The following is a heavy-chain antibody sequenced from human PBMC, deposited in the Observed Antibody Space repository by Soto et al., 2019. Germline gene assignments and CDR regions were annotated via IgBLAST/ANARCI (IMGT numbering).Heavy chain of an antibody. CDR1: GLAFTNAW. D-gene: IGHD4-17*01. CDR3: TTVAYGEYVSDY. V-gene: IGHV3-15*01. Sequence: EVELVESGGVLVKPGGSLRLSCAASGLAFTNAWMTWVRQAPAKAQEWVGRIRSQIDGGTTDYAAPVKGRFTISRDDSKNTLYLQMNSLKTEDTAVYYCTTVAYGEYVSDYWGQGTLATVSS. CDR2: IRSQIDGGTT. J-gene: IGHJ4*02.